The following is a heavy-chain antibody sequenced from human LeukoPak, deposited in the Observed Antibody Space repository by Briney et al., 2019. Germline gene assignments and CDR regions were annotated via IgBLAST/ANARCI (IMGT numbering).Heavy chain of an antibody. D-gene: IGHD4-17*01. CDR2: ISTNNGNT. V-gene: IGHV1-18*01. CDR3: ARGVTTSFDY. J-gene: IGHJ4*02. CDR1: GYTFTSYG. Sequence: SVKVSFKTFGYTFTSYGISWVRQAPGQGLEWMGWISTNNGNTNYVQNLQGRVTMTTDTSTSTAYMELRSLKSDDTAVYYCARGVTTSFDYWGQGTLVTVSS.